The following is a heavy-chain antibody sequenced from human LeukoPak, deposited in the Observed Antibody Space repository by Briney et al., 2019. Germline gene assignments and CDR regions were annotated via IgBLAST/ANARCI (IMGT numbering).Heavy chain of an antibody. V-gene: IGHV4-39*07. CDR3: ARGGGSGWSSTPFDY. CDR1: GGSISSSSYY. D-gene: IGHD6-19*01. J-gene: IGHJ4*02. CDR2: IYYSGST. Sequence: SETLSLTCTVSGGSISSSSYYWGWIRQPPGKGLEWIGSIYYSGSTYYNPYLKSRVTISVDTSKNQFSLKLSSVTAADTAVYYCARGGGSGWSSTPFDYWGQGTLVTVSS.